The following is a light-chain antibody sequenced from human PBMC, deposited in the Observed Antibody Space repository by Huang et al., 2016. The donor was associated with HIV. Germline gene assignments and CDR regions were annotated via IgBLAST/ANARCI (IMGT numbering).Light chain of an antibody. V-gene: IGKV1-39*01. Sequence: DIQMTQSPSSLSASVGDRVTLTCRSSQSISSYLNWYQLKPGKAPKLLIYAASTLQSGVPSRFSGSGSETDFTLTISSLQPEDFATYYCQQSYSTPRTFSQGTNLEIK. CDR2: AAS. CDR1: QSISSY. CDR3: QQSYSTPRT. J-gene: IGKJ2*01.